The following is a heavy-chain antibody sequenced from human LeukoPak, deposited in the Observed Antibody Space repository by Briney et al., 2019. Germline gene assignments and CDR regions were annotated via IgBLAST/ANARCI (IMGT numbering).Heavy chain of an antibody. CDR2: IYHSGST. CDR1: GGSFSGYY. J-gene: IGHJ4*02. CDR3: ARSTDSSGYYQRYFDY. V-gene: IGHV4-34*01. Sequence: SETLSLTCAVYGGSFSGYYWSWIRQSPGKGLEWIGSIYHSGSTYYNPSLKSRVTISVDTSKNQFSLKLSSVTAADTAVYYCARSTDSSGYYQRYFDYWGQGTLVTVSS. D-gene: IGHD3-22*01.